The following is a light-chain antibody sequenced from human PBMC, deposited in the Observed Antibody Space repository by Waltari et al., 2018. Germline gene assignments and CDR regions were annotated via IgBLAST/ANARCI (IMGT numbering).Light chain of an antibody. CDR3: ATWDDRLTGVV. V-gene: IGLV1-44*01. CDR2: SND. Sequence: QSVLTQPPSASGTPGQRVTISCSGSNSNIGSNTVNWYQQVPGPAPKLLIYSNDQRPSGVPDRFSGSKSGASASLAISGLQSEDEADYYCATWDDRLTGVVFGGGTKVTVL. J-gene: IGLJ2*01. CDR1: NSNIGSNT.